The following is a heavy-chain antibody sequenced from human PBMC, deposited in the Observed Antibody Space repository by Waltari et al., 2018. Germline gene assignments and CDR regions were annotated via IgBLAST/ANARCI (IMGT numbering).Heavy chain of an antibody. D-gene: IGHD3-22*01. CDR2: IFPIFGPA. J-gene: IGHJ4*02. V-gene: IGHV1-69*13. CDR3: ARDHPGVWYDSSAPPPLLDY. CDR1: GGTFSSYA. Sequence: QVQLVQSGAEVKKPGSSVKVSCKASGGTFSSYAISWVRQAPGQGLGWMGGIFPIFGPANDAQKFQGRGTITADESTSTAYMELSSLRSEDTAVYYCARDHPGVWYDSSAPPPLLDYWGQGTLVTVSS.